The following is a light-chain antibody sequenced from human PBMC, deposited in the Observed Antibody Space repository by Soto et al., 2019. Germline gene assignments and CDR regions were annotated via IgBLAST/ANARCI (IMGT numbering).Light chain of an antibody. CDR2: GAS. CDR3: QHYGSSPPWT. CDR1: QSVNSN. V-gene: IGKV3-20*01. Sequence: EIVLTPSPVTLSVSPGERATLSCMASQSVNSNLAWYQQKPGQSPRLLIYGASSRATGIPDRFSGSESGTDLTLTTTRLQPVDFPVYYRQHYGSSPPWTFAQGTEVYIK. J-gene: IGKJ1*01.